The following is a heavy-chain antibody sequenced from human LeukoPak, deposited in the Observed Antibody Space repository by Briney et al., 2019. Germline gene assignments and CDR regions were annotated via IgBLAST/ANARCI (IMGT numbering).Heavy chain of an antibody. CDR1: GYTFTSYY. CDR3: ARDDILTGGFDY. Sequence: GASVNVSRKAPGYTFTSYYMHWVGQAPGQGLEWMGIINPSGGSTSYAQKFQGRVTMTGDTSTSTVYMELSSLRSEDTAVYYCARDDILTGGFDYWGQGTLVTVSS. D-gene: IGHD3-9*01. V-gene: IGHV1-46*01. J-gene: IGHJ4*02. CDR2: INPSGGST.